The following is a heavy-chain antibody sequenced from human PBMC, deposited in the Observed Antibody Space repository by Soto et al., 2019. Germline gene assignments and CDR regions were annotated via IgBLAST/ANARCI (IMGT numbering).Heavy chain of an antibody. D-gene: IGHD5-12*01. J-gene: IGHJ1*01. CDR2: IYYSGST. Sequence: SETLSLTCTVSGGSISSYYWSWIRQPPGKGLEWIGYIYYSGSTNYNPSLKSRVTISVDTSKNQFSLKLSSVTAADTAVYYCAREGEYSGYDSHFQHWGQGTLVTVSS. V-gene: IGHV4-59*01. CDR1: GGSISSYY. CDR3: AREGEYSGYDSHFQH.